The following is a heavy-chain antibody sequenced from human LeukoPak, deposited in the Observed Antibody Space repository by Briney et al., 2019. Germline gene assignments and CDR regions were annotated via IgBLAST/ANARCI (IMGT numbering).Heavy chain of an antibody. CDR2: IKQDGSEK. CDR3: ARERRTTSAFDI. J-gene: IGHJ3*02. Sequence: GGSLRLSCAASGFTFSSYWMSWVRLAPGKGLEWVANIKQDGSEKYYVDSVKGRFTNSRDNAKNSLYLQMNSLGAEDTAVYYCARERRTTSAFDIWGQGTMVTVSS. CDR1: GFTFSSYW. D-gene: IGHD1-1*01. V-gene: IGHV3-7*01.